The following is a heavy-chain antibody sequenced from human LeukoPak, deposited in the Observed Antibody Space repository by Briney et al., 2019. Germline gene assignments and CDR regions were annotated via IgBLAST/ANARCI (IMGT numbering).Heavy chain of an antibody. CDR2: IWYDGSNK. CDR1: GFTFSSYG. J-gene: IGHJ4*02. CDR3: AKETGSGWSGFDY. V-gene: IGHV3-33*06. Sequence: PGGSLRLSCAASGFTFSSYGMHWVRQAPGKGLEWVAVIWYDGSNKYYADSVKGRFTISRDNSKNTLYLQMNSLRAEDTAVYYCAKETGSGWSGFDYWGQGTLVTVSS. D-gene: IGHD6-19*01.